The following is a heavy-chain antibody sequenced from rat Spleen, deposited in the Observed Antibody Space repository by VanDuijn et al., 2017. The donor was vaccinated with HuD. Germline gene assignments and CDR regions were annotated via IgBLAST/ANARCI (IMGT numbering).Heavy chain of an antibody. V-gene: IGHV5S13*01. J-gene: IGHJ4*01. CDR2: ISTGGDNT. Sequence: EVQLVESDGGSVQPGRSLKLSCAASGFTFNKYDMAWVRQAPTKGREWIASISTGGDNTYFRDSVKGRFTLSRDNAKNTQSLQMDSLRSEDTAIYYCTRGYVMDAWGQGASVTVSS. CDR3: TRGYVMDA. CDR1: GFTFNKYD.